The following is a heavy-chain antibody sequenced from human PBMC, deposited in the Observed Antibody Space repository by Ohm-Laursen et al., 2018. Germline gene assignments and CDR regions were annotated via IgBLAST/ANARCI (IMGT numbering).Heavy chain of an antibody. CDR1: GFTYSNYA. Sequence: SLRLFCTAFGFTYSNYAMTWVRQAPGKGLEWVSAMIGSGDRTYHADSVKGRFTISRDNSKNMLYLQMNSLRAEDTAVYYCAKAYFPDSRGFYNWYFDLWGRGTLVTVSS. V-gene: IGHV3-23*01. CDR3: AKAYFPDSRGFYNWYFDL. J-gene: IGHJ2*01. D-gene: IGHD3-22*01. CDR2: MIGSGDRT.